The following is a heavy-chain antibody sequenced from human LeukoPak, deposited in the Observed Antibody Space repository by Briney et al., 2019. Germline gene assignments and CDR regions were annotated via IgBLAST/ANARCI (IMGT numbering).Heavy chain of an antibody. Sequence: SETLSLTCAVYGGSFSGYYWSWIRQPPGKGLEWIGEINRSGSTNYNPSLKSRVTISVDTSKNQFSLKLSSVTAADTAVYYCASVPGYCSSTSCYGMDVWGQGTTVTVSS. CDR3: ASVPGYCSSTSCYGMDV. V-gene: IGHV4-34*01. CDR2: INRSGST. D-gene: IGHD2-2*01. J-gene: IGHJ6*02. CDR1: GGSFSGYY.